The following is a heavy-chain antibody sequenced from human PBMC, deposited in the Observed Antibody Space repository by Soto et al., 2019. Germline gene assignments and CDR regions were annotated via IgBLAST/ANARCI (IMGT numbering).Heavy chain of an antibody. D-gene: IGHD3-3*01. CDR3: AITYYDFDV. J-gene: IGHJ6*04. Sequence: EEQLVQSGGGLVQLGGPLRLSCAAPGFSLGGYDQFWVRQAPGKGLEYVSAVSRNGINTYYANSVKGRFTISRDNSKNIMYLQMGTLRAEDMAVYYCAITYYDFDVWGKGTTVIVSS. CDR1: GFSLGGYD. CDR2: VSRNGINT. V-gene: IGHV3-64*01.